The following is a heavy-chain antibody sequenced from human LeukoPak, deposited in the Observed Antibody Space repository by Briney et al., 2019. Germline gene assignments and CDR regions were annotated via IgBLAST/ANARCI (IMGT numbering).Heavy chain of an antibody. CDR1: GYSIRSGYF. CDR2: IHSGESP. V-gene: IGHV4-38-2*02. D-gene: IGHD2-2*01. Sequence: SETLSLTCTVSGYSIRSGYFWGWIRQPPGKGLEWIGIIHSGESPYYSPSLESRITISIDTSMNQFSLKLNSVTAADTAVYYCAKRYCSSTTCYDDRGAFDYWGQGTLVTVSS. J-gene: IGHJ4*02. CDR3: AKRYCSSTTCYDDRGAFDY.